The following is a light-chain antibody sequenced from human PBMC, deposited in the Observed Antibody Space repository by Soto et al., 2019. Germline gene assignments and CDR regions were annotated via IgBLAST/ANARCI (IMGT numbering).Light chain of an antibody. CDR1: SSDVVGYDY. CDR3: SSYTSSSTSCV. Sequence: QSALTQPASVYGSPGQSITISCTGSSSDVVGYDYVSWYQQHPGKPPKLMIYDVSNRPSGVSDRFSGSKSGNTASLTISGLQAEDEADYYCSSYTSSSTSCVFGTGTKLTVL. V-gene: IGLV2-14*01. CDR2: DVS. J-gene: IGLJ1*01.